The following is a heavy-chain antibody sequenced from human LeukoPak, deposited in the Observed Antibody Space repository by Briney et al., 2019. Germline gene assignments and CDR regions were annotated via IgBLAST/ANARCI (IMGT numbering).Heavy chain of an antibody. CDR3: AKWSGYDFFDY. CDR1: GFTFSSYA. J-gene: IGHJ4*02. Sequence: GGSLRLSCAASGFTFSSYAMHWVRQAPGKGLEWVAVISYDGSNKYYADSVKGRFTISRDNSKNTLYLQMNSLRAEDTAVYYCAKWSGYDFFDYWGQGTLVTVSS. D-gene: IGHD5-12*01. V-gene: IGHV3-30-3*01. CDR2: ISYDGSNK.